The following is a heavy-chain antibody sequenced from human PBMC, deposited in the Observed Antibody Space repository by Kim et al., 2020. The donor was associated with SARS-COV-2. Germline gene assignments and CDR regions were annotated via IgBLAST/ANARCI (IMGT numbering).Heavy chain of an antibody. V-gene: IGHV3-48*02. Sequence: ADSVKGRFTISRDNAKNSLYLQMSSLRDEDTAVYYCARADYTSSSYLHYWGQGTLVTVSS. D-gene: IGHD6-13*01. CDR3: ARADYTSSSYLHY. J-gene: IGHJ1*01.